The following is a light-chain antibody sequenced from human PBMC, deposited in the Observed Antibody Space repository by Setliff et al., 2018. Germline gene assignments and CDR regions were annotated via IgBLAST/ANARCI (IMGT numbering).Light chain of an antibody. CDR2: DVI. CDR1: SSDIGGYNY. Sequence: ALTQPASVSGSPGQSITISCTGTSSDIGGYNYVSWYQQHPGKAPKLMIYDVINRPSGISHRFSGSKSGNTASLTISGLQPEDEADYYCASYTATSTPLDVFGTGTKVTVL. J-gene: IGLJ1*01. V-gene: IGLV2-14*03. CDR3: ASYTATSTPLDV.